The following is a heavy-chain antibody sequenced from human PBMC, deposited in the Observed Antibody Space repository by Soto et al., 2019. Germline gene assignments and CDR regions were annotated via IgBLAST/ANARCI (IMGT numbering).Heavy chain of an antibody. D-gene: IGHD3-22*01. J-gene: IGHJ4*02. CDR1: GFTFSSYS. V-gene: IGHV3-30-3*01. CDR3: TREDAYDSSGYHFNWFDY. CDR2: ISYDGSNK. Sequence: GGSLRLSCAASGFTFSSYSMHWVRQAPGKGLEWVAVISYDGSNKVYADSVQGRFTISRDNSKNTLWLQMNSLRAEDTALYYCTREDAYDSSGYHFNWFDYWGQGTLVTVSS.